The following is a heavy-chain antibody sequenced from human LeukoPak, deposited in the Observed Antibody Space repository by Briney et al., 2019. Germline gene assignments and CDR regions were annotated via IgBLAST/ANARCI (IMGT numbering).Heavy chain of an antibody. CDR3: ARGMITFGGVIAFIDY. Sequence: GGSLRLSCAASGFTFGSYGMSWVRQAPGKGLEWVANIKQDGSEKYYVDSVKGRFTISRDNAKNSLYLQMNSLRAEDTAVYYCARGMITFGGVIAFIDYWGQGTLVTVSS. CDR2: IKQDGSEK. V-gene: IGHV3-7*01. CDR1: GFTFGSYG. J-gene: IGHJ4*02. D-gene: IGHD3-16*02.